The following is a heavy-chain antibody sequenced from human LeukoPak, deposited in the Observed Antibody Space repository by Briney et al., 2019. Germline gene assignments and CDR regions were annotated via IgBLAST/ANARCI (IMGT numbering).Heavy chain of an antibody. CDR1: GGSIRSHY. J-gene: IGHJ4*02. V-gene: IGHV4-59*11. CDR2: IYYSAST. Sequence: PSGTLSLTCTVSGGSIRSHYWSWIRQPPGKGLEWMGDIYYSASTNYNPSLKSRGTISVDTSKNQCSMKLSSVTAADTAVYYCARDRGDYDSSGYYSYFDYWGQGALVTVSS. CDR3: ARDRGDYDSSGYYSYFDY. D-gene: IGHD3-22*01.